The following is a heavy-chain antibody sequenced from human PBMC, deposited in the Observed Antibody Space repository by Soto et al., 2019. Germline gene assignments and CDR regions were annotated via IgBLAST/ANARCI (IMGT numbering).Heavy chain of an antibody. CDR3: ARVLLRGYEVGAPTQIDY. J-gene: IGHJ4*02. CDR1: GGSISSSNW. CDR2: IYHSGST. Sequence: QVQLQESGPGLVKPSGTVSLTCAVSGGSISSSNWWSWVRQPPGKGLEWIGEIYHSGSTNYNPSPKSRVTISVDKSKNQFSLKLSSVTAADTAVYYCARVLLRGYEVGAPTQIDYWGQGTLVTVSS. V-gene: IGHV4-4*02. D-gene: IGHD1-26*01.